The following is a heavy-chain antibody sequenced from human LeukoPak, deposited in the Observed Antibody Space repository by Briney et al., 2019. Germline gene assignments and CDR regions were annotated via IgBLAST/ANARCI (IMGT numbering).Heavy chain of an antibody. Sequence: PGGSLRLSCAASGFTFSSYAMSWVRQAPGKGLEWVSAISGSGGSTYYADSVKGRFTISRDNSKNTLYLQMNSLRAEDTAVYYCAKDPVTYYDFWSGYFYYMDVWGKGTTVTVSS. CDR3: AKDPVTYYDFWSGYFYYMDV. J-gene: IGHJ6*03. CDR2: ISGSGGST. D-gene: IGHD3-3*01. V-gene: IGHV3-23*01. CDR1: GFTFSSYA.